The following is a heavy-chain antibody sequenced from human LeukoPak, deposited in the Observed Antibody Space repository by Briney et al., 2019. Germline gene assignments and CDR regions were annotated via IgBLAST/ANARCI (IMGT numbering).Heavy chain of an antibody. CDR1: GYSISSGYY. CDR3: ARQVDTSRGAV. D-gene: IGHD2-2*01. V-gene: IGHV4-38-2*01. J-gene: IGHJ6*04. CDR2: IYHSGST. Sequence: SSETLSLTCAVSGYSISSGYYWGWIRQPPGKGLEWIGSIYHSGSTYYNPSLKSRVTISVDTSKNQFSLKLSSVTAADTAVYYCARQVDTSRGAVWGKGTTVTVSS.